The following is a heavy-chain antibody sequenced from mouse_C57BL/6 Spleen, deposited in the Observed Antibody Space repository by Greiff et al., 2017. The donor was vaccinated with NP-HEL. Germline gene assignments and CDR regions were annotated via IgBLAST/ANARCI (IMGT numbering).Heavy chain of an antibody. CDR3: AREDGYYVGYFDV. D-gene: IGHD2-3*01. CDR2: IDPNSGGT. J-gene: IGHJ1*03. Sequence: QVQLQQPGAELVKPGASVKLSCKASGYTFTSYWMHWVKQRPGRGLEWIGRIDPNSGGTKYNEKFKSKATLTVDKPSSTAYMQLSSLTSEDSAVYYCAREDGYYVGYFDVWGTGTTVTVSS. V-gene: IGHV1-72*01. CDR1: GYTFTSYW.